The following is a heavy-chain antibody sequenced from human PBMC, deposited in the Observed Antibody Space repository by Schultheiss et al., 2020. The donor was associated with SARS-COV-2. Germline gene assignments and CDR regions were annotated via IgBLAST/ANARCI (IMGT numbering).Heavy chain of an antibody. D-gene: IGHD1-1*01. J-gene: IGHJ4*02. CDR2: IYYSGST. Sequence: SETLSLTCTVSGGSISTYYWTWIRQPPGKGLEWIGSIYYSGSTYYNPSLKSRVTISVDTSKNQFSLKLSSVTAADTAVYYCARQDNNFDSWGQGILVTVSS. CDR1: GGSISTYY. V-gene: IGHV4-59*12. CDR3: ARQDNNFDS.